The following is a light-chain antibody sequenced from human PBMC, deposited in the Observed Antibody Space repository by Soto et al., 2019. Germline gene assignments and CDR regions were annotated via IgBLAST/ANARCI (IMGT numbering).Light chain of an antibody. V-gene: IGLV8-61*01. Sequence: QAVVTQEPSFSVSPGRTVTLTCGLSSGSVSPSYYPSWYQQTPGQAPRTLIYGTNTRSSGVPDRFSGSILGNKAALTITGAQADDESDYYCVLYMGRGISLFGGGTKLTVL. CDR2: GTN. CDR3: VLYMGRGISL. CDR1: SGSVSPSYY. J-gene: IGLJ3*02.